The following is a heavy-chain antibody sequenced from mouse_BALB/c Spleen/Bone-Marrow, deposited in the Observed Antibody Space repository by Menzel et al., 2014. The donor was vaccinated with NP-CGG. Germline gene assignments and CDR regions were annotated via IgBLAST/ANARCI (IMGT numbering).Heavy chain of an antibody. J-gene: IGHJ4*01. CDR3: ARQLGLRWAMDY. Sequence: EVKLQASGGGLVQPGGSLKLSCAASGFTFSSYTVSWVRQTPEKRLEWVAYISNGGGSTYYPDTVKGRFTISRDNAKNTLYLQMSSLKSEDTAMYYCARQLGLRWAMDYWGQGTSVTVSS. CDR2: ISNGGGST. D-gene: IGHD3-1*01. V-gene: IGHV5-12-2*01. CDR1: GFTFSSYT.